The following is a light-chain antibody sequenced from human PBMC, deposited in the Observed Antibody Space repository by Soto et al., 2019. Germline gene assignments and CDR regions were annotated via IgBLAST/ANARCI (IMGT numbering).Light chain of an antibody. J-gene: IGKJ1*01. CDR1: QTVSSSY. V-gene: IGKV3-11*01. CDR3: QQRSNWPPTWT. Sequence: EVVLTQSPGTLSLSPGERATLSCRASQTVSSSYLAWYQQKPGQAPRLVIFDASNRATGIPARFSGSGSGTDFTLIISDLEPEDFAVYYCQQRSNWPPTWTFGQGTKVEIK. CDR2: DAS.